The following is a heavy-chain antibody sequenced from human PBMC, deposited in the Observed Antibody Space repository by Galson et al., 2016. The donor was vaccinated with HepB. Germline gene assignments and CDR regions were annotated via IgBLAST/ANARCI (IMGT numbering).Heavy chain of an antibody. CDR3: ARGGYSDFWRATTGAFDI. D-gene: IGHD3-3*01. CDR2: INAGKGNT. CDR1: GYTFTSYA. V-gene: IGHV1-3*01. J-gene: IGHJ3*02. Sequence: SVKVSCKASGYTFTSYAMHWVRQAPGQRLEWMGWINAGKGNTKYSQKFQGRVTITRDTSASTAYMELSSLRSEDTAVYYCARGGYSDFWRATTGAFDIWGQGTMVTVSS.